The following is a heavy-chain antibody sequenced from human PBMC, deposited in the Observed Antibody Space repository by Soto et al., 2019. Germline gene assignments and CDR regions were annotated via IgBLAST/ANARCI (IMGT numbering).Heavy chain of an antibody. V-gene: IGHV4-34*01. CDR3: ARGYSSGWYGP. CDR1: GGSFSGYY. Sequence: QVQLQQWGAGLLKPSETLSLTCAVYGGSFSGYYWSWIRQSPGKGLEWIGEINHDGSTNYNPSLMSRVTTSVDTSQKQFSLKLSSVTAADTAVYFCARGYSSGWYGPWGQGTLVTVSS. D-gene: IGHD2-21*01. CDR2: INHDGST. J-gene: IGHJ5*02.